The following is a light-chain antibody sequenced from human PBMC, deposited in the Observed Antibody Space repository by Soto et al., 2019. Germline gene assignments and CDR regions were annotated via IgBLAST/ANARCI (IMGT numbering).Light chain of an antibody. CDR2: EDN. J-gene: IGLJ1*01. V-gene: IGLV1-51*02. CDR1: SSNIGNNY. CDR3: RTWDSSLSVGV. Sequence: QSVLTQPPSVSAAPGQKVTISCSGSSSNIGNNYVSWYQQLPGTAPKLLIYEDNKRPSGIPDRISGSKSGTSATLGITGLQTGDEADYYCRTWDSSLSVGVFGTGTKLTVL.